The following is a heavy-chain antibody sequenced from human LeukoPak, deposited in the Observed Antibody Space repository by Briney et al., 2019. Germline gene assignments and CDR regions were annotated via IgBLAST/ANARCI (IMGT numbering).Heavy chain of an antibody. CDR3: ARSHGSSSSIAPFDY. CDR1: GFTFSSYA. D-gene: IGHD6-6*01. CDR2: ISSSSSYI. Sequence: GGSLRLSCAASGFTFSSYAMSWVRQGPGKGLEWVSSISSSSSYIYYADSVKGRFTISRDNAKNSLYLQMNSLRAEDTAVYYCARSHGSSSSIAPFDYWGQGTLVTVSS. V-gene: IGHV3-21*01. J-gene: IGHJ4*02.